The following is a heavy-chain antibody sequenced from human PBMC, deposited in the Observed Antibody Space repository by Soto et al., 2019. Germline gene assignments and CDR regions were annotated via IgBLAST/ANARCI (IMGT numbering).Heavy chain of an antibody. CDR1: GFSVSSNY. D-gene: IGHD3-16*01. CDR2: IYSAAST. CDR3: ARAGEAQGLCLDY. J-gene: IGHJ4*02. V-gene: IGHV3-53*01. Sequence: EVQLVESGGGLIQPGGSLRLSCAASGFSVSSNYMSWVRQAPGKGLEWVSVIYSAASTYYADSVKGRFTISRDNSKNTLYLQMNSLSVEDTAVYYCARAGEAQGLCLDYWGQGALVTVSS.